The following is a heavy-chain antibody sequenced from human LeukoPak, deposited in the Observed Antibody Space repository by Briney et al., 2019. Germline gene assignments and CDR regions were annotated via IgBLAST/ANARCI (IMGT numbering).Heavy chain of an antibody. V-gene: IGHV1-18*01. CDR1: GYTFTSYG. Sequence: ASVKVSCKATGYTFTSYGISWVRQAPGQGLEWMGWISAYNGNTNYAQKLQGRVTMTTDTSTSTAYMELRSLRSDDTAVYYCARDQVYCSGGSCYWVDYYYHYGMDVWGQGTTVTVSS. CDR3: ARDQVYCSGGSCYWVDYYYHYGMDV. D-gene: IGHD2-15*01. CDR2: ISAYNGNT. J-gene: IGHJ6*02.